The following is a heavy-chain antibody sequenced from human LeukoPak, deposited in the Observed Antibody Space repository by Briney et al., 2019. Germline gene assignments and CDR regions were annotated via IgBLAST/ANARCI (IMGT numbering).Heavy chain of an antibody. J-gene: IGHJ4*02. CDR3: ARRGYSDSSGYDY. D-gene: IGHD3-22*01. Sequence: GGSLRLSCATSGFTFKNYAMNWVRQAPGKGLEWVSSISGDSTDIYYADSVMGRSTISRDNAKNSLYLQINSLRAEDTAIYYCARRGYSDSSGYDYWGQGTLVTVSS. CDR2: ISGDSTDI. V-gene: IGHV3-21*01. CDR1: GFTFKNYA.